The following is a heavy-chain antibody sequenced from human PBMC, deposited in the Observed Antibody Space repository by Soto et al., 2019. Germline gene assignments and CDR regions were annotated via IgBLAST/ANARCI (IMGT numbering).Heavy chain of an antibody. CDR3: AGNWDPDYWYFDL. CDR1: GFTFSSYA. J-gene: IGHJ2*01. Sequence: GGSLRLSCAASGFTFSSYAMHWVRQAPGKGLEWVAVISYDGSNKYYADSVKGRFTISRDNSKNTLYLQMNSLRAEDTAVYYCAGNWDPDYWYFDLWGRGTLVTVSS. D-gene: IGHD7-27*01. V-gene: IGHV3-30*04. CDR2: ISYDGSNK.